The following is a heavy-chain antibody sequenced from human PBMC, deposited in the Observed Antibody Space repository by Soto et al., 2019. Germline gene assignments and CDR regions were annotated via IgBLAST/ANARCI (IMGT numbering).Heavy chain of an antibody. D-gene: IGHD1-7*01. CDR2: IYPTGSSS. Sequence: PSETLSLTCAVSGSSVSSDGYSWSWVRQPPGKGLEWIGYIYPTGSSSYYNPSLKGRVTISVDSAKNHFSLNLTSVTAADTAVYYCVRGGRTATTLRPWCQGTLLPLSS. V-gene: IGHV4-30-2*01. CDR3: VRGGRTATTLRP. CDR1: GSSVSSDGYS. J-gene: IGHJ5*02.